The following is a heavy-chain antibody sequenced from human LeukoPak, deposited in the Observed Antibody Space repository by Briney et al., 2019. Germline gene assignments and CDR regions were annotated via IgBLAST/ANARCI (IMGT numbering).Heavy chain of an antibody. CDR3: AGLPGRVEWLAPY. V-gene: IGHV4-59*08. CDR2: IYYSGST. CDR1: GGSISSYY. J-gene: IGHJ4*02. Sequence: SETLSLTCTVSGGSISSYYWSWIRQRPGKGLEWIGYIYYSGSTNYNPSLKSRVTISVDTSKNQFSLKLSSVTAADTAVYYCAGLPGRVEWLAPYWGQGTLVTVSS. D-gene: IGHD6-19*01.